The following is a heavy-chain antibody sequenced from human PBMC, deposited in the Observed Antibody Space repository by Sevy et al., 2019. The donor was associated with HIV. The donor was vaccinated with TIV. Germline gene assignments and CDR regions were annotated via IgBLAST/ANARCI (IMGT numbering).Heavy chain of an antibody. V-gene: IGHV3-23*01. CDR2: ISGSGGST. J-gene: IGHJ4*02. CDR1: GFTFSSYA. D-gene: IGHD3-22*01. Sequence: GGSLRLSCAASGFTFSSYAMSWVRQAPGKGLEWVSAISGSGGSTYYADSVKGRFTISRDNSKNTLYLQMNSLRAEDTAVYYGAKDSEYYDSRGYTYFDYWGQGTLVTVSS. CDR3: AKDSEYYDSRGYTYFDY.